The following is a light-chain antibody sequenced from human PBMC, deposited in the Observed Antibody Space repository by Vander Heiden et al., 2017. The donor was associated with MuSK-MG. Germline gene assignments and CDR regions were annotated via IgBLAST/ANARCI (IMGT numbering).Light chain of an antibody. J-gene: IGKJ5*01. V-gene: IGKV3-15*01. Sequence: EIVMTQSPATLSVSPGERATLSCRASQSVSSNLAWYQQKPGQAPRLLIYGASTRATGIPARFSGSGYGKEFTLTISSRQSEDFAVYYCQQYKNWPLITFGQGTLLEIK. CDR1: QSVSSN. CDR2: GAS. CDR3: QQYKNWPLIT.